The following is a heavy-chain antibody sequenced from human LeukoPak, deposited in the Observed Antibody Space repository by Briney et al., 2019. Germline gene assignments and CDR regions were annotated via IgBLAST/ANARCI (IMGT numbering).Heavy chain of an antibody. CDR1: GGSFSGYY. J-gene: IGHJ3*02. CDR3: ARYNWNDVGAFDI. V-gene: IGHV4-34*01. D-gene: IGHD1-1*01. Sequence: PSETLSLTCAVYGGSFSGYYWSWIRQPPGKGLEWIGEINHSGSTNYNPSLKSRVTISVDTSKNQFSLKLSSVTAADTAVYYCARYNWNDVGAFDIWGQGTMVTVSS. CDR2: INHSGST.